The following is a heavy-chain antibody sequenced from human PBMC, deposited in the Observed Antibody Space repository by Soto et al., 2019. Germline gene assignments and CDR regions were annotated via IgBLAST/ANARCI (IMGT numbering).Heavy chain of an antibody. J-gene: IGHJ3*02. CDR2: IYHSGST. CDR3: ARVATDAFDI. V-gene: IGHV4-30-2*01. CDR1: GGSISSGGYS. Sequence: LQLKESGSGLVKPSQTLSLTCAVSGGSISSGGYSWSWIRQPPGKGLEWIRYIYHSGSTYYNPSLKSRVTISVDRSKNQFSLKLSSVTAADTAVYYCARVATDAFDIWGQGTMVTVSS.